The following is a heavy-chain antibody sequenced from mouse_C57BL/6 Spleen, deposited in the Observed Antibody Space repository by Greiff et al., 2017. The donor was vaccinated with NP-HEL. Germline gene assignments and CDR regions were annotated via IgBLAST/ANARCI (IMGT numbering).Heavy chain of an antibody. D-gene: IGHD1-1*01. CDR3: ARDLRGSYFDY. CDR2: ISYDGSN. V-gene: IGHV3-6*01. J-gene: IGHJ2*01. CDR1: GYSITSGYY. Sequence: EVKLQESGPGLVKPSQSLSLTCSVTGYSITSGYYWNWIRQFPGNKLEWMGYISYDGSNNYNPSLKNRISITRDTSKNQFFLKLNSVTTEDTATYYCARDLRGSYFDYWGQGTTLTVSS.